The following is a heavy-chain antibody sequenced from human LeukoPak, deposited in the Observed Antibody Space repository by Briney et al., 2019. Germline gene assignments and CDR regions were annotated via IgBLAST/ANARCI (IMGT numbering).Heavy chain of an antibody. J-gene: IGHJ6*03. CDR1: GFTFSSYA. CDR3: ARDSGHIVVVTAITPNYYMDV. Sequence: PGRSLRLSCAASGFTFSSYAMHWVRQAPGKGLEWVAVISYDGSNKYYADSVKGRFTISRDNSKNTLYLQMNSLRAEDTAVYYCARDSGHIVVVTAITPNYYMDVWGKGTTVTVSS. D-gene: IGHD2-21*02. V-gene: IGHV3-30*04. CDR2: ISYDGSNK.